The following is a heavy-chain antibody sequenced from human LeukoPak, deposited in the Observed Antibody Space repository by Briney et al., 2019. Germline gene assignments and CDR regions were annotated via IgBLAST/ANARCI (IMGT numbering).Heavy chain of an antibody. CDR2: ISGSGGST. V-gene: IGHV3-23*01. CDR1: GFTFSSYA. CDR3: ARQWGLVGALD. D-gene: IGHD1-26*01. Sequence: PGGSLRLSCAASGFTFSSYAMSWVRQAPGKGLEWVSAISGSGGSTYYADSVKGRFTISRDNAKNSLYLQMNSLRAEDTAVYYCARQWGLVGALDWGQGTLVTVSS. J-gene: IGHJ4*02.